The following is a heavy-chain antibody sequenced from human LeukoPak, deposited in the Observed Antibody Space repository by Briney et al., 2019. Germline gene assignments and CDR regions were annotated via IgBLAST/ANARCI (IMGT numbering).Heavy chain of an antibody. Sequence: PGDSLRLSCVASGFTFNIYPMTWVRQSPEKGLEWVSTIGTGGDTYYADSVKGRFTISRDDSKNTLYLQMHSLGAEDTAVYYCAKSRVVDRRGYFDYWSQGTLVTVSS. V-gene: IGHV3-23*01. CDR1: GFTFNIYP. D-gene: IGHD2-15*01. J-gene: IGHJ4*02. CDR2: IGTGGDT. CDR3: AKSRVVDRRGYFDY.